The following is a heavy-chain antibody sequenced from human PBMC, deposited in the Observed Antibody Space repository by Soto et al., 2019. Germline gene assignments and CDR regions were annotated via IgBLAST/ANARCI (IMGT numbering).Heavy chain of an antibody. J-gene: IGHJ4*02. CDR3: AKDISSYSGGYTYYFDY. V-gene: IGHV3-30*18. CDR2: ISNDGRKK. D-gene: IGHD1-26*01. CDR1: GFTFSKFA. Sequence: QVQLVEFGGGAVQPGRSLRLSCAASGFTFSKFAMHWVRQAPGKGLEWVAVISNDGRKKYYADSVTGRFTISRENSNNTLSLQMNSLRLEDTAVYYCAKDISSYSGGYTYYFDYWGQGTLVTVS.